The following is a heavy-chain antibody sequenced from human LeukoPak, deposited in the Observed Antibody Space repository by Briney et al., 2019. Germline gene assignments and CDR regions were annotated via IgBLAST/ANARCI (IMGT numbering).Heavy chain of an antibody. D-gene: IGHD3-10*01. Sequence: TGGSLRLSCAASGFTFRSSAMSWVRQAPGKGLEWVSSISGSGGATYYADSVKGRFTISRDNSKNTLSLHMNSLRAEDTAVFYCAKDTQSGPYGSANDYWSQGTLVTVSS. CDR2: ISGSGGAT. V-gene: IGHV3-23*01. CDR3: AKDTQSGPYGSANDY. J-gene: IGHJ4*02. CDR1: GFTFRSSA.